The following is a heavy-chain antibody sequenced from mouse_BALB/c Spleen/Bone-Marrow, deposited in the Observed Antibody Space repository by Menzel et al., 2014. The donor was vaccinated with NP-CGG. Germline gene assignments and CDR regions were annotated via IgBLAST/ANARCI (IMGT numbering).Heavy chain of an antibody. Sequence: QVQLQQSGPELVKPGASVKISCKASGYAFSSSWMNWVKQRPGQGLEWIGRIYPGDGDTNYNGKFEGKATLTADKSSSTAYMQLSSLTSVDSAVYFCARSYYGSSYYFDYWGQGTTLTVSS. D-gene: IGHD1-1*01. CDR3: ARSYYGSSYYFDY. V-gene: IGHV1-82*01. J-gene: IGHJ2*01. CDR1: GYAFSSSW. CDR2: IYPGDGDT.